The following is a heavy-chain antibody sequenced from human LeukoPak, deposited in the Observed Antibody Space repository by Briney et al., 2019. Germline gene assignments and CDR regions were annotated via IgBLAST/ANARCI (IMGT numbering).Heavy chain of an antibody. J-gene: IGHJ6*02. CDR3: ARGHIVVVTAPFYGMDV. Sequence: HRASVKVSCKASGGTFSSYAISWVRQAPGQGLEWMGMIIPILGIANYAEKFQGRVTITADKSTSTAYMELSSLRSEDTAVYYCARGHIVVVTAPFYGMDVWGQGTTVTVSS. CDR1: GGTFSSYA. D-gene: IGHD2-21*02. CDR2: IIPILGIA. V-gene: IGHV1-69*04.